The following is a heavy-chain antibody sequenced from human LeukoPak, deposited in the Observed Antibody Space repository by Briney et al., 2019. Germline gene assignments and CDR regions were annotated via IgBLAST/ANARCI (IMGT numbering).Heavy chain of an antibody. CDR2: INPNSGGT. J-gene: IGHJ3*02. CDR3: ARQHTVTTGFDI. Sequence: ASVKVSCKASGDTFTGYYMHWVRQAPGQGLEWMGWINPNSGGTNYAQKFQGRVTMTRDTSTSTVYMELSSLRSEHTAVYYCARQHTVTTGFDIWGQGTMLTVSS. D-gene: IGHD4-17*01. V-gene: IGHV1-2*02. CDR1: GDTFTGYY.